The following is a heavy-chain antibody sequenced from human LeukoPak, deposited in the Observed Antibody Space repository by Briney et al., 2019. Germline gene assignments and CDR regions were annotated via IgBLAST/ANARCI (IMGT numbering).Heavy chain of an antibody. V-gene: IGHV5-51*01. CDR3: ARRGYGDSIDY. Sequence: GESLKISFKASGYSFASYWVAWVRQMPGKGLEWMGIIYPGESDTRYSPSFEGQVTISADKYISTAYLQWSSLKASDTAIYYCARRGYGDSIDYWGQGTLVTVSS. CDR1: GYSFASYW. J-gene: IGHJ4*02. CDR2: IYPGESDT. D-gene: IGHD4-17*01.